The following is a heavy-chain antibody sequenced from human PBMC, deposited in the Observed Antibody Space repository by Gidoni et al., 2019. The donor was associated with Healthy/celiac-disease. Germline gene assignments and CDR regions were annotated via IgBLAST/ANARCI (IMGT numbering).Heavy chain of an antibody. J-gene: IGHJ6*02. CDR3: ARTTGDDYYYYYGMDV. CDR2: INPSGGST. D-gene: IGHD7-27*01. Sequence: QVQLVQSGAEVKKPGASVTVSCKSSGYTFTRYYMHWVRQAPGQGLEWMGIINPSGGSTSYAQKFQGRVTMTRDTSTSTVYMELSSLRSEDTAVYYCARTTGDDYYYYYGMDVWGQGTTVTVSS. CDR1: GYTFTRYY. V-gene: IGHV1-46*03.